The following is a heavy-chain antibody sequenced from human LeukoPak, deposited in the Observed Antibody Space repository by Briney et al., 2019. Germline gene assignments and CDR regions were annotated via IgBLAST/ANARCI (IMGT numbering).Heavy chain of an antibody. V-gene: IGHV1-24*01. D-gene: IGHD5-18*01. Sequence: ASVKVSCKASGYTFTGYYMQWVRQAPGQGLEWMGGFDPEDGETIYAQKFQGRVTMTEDTSTDTAYMELSSLRSEDTAVYYCATGLYSYGYWRGAFDIWGQGTMVTVSS. J-gene: IGHJ3*02. CDR1: GYTFTGYY. CDR3: ATGLYSYGYWRGAFDI. CDR2: FDPEDGET.